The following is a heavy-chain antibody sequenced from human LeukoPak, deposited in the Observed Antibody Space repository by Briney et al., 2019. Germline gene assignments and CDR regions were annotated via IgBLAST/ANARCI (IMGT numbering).Heavy chain of an antibody. CDR3: ARLRGDTRADY. Sequence: PSETLSLTCTVSGGSISSSSYYWGWIRQPPGKGLEWIGNIYYSGNTYYNPSLKSRVTISVDTSKNQFSLKVSSVTAADTSVYYCARLRGDTRADYWGQGTLVTVSS. J-gene: IGHJ4*02. V-gene: IGHV4-39*01. CDR1: GGSISSSSYY. D-gene: IGHD2-2*02. CDR2: IYYSGNT.